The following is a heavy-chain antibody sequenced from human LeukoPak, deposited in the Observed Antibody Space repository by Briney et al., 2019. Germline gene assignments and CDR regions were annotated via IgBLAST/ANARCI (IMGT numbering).Heavy chain of an antibody. Sequence: GGSLRLSCAASGFTFSSYSMNWVRQAPGKGLEWVSSISSSSSYIYYADSVKGRFTVSRDNAKNSLYLQMNSLRAEDTAVYYCASEYYYDSSGYYYVPSYFDYWGQGTLVTVSS. CDR3: ASEYYYDSSGYYYVPSYFDY. CDR1: GFTFSSYS. D-gene: IGHD3-22*01. CDR2: ISSSSSYI. V-gene: IGHV3-21*01. J-gene: IGHJ4*02.